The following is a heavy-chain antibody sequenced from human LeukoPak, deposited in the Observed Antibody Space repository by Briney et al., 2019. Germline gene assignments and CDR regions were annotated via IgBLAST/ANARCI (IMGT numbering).Heavy chain of an antibody. CDR3: ARVDTAMVIDY. J-gene: IGHJ4*02. D-gene: IGHD5-18*01. CDR1: GGTFSSYA. CDR2: DIPTHVIA. V-gene: IGHV1-69*04. Sequence: SVEVSCKASGGTFSSYAISWVRQAPGQGLGCKETDIPTHVIATDTRKFPSKIAIPADNATSQAYMELTNLRSEDTAVYCWARVDTAMVIDYWGQGTLVTVSS.